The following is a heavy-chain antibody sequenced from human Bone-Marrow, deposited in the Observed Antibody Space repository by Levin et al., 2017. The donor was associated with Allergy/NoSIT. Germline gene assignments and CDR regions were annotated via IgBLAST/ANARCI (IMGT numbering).Heavy chain of an antibody. CDR1: GFTFSTYD. J-gene: IGHJ4*02. CDR3: AREGLYGGYDI. V-gene: IGHV3-13*01. D-gene: IGHD5-12*01. Sequence: GGSLRLSCAASGFTFSTYDIHWVRQVTGNGLEWVSAIGTAGDTYYAGSVKGRFTISRENAKNSLYLQMNDLRAGDTALYYCAREGLYGGYDIWGQGSLVTVSS. CDR2: IGTAGDT.